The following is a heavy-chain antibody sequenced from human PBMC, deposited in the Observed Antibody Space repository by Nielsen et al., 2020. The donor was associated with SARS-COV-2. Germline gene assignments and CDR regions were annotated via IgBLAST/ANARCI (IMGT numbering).Heavy chain of an antibody. J-gene: IGHJ6*03. CDR3: ARDGSSSTSVNYYYMDV. CDR2: INPSGGST. Sequence: GESLKVSCKASGYTFTSYYMHWVRQAPGQGLEWMGIINPSGGSTSYAQKFQGRVTMTRDTSTSTVYMELSSLRSEDTAVYYCARDGSSSTSVNYYYMDVWGKGTTVTVSS. D-gene: IGHD6-6*01. V-gene: IGHV1-46*01. CDR1: GYTFTSYY.